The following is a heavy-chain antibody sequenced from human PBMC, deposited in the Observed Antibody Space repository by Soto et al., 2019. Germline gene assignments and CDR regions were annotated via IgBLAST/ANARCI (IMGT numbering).Heavy chain of an antibody. V-gene: IGHV3-23*04. J-gene: IGHJ4*02. Sequence: EVQLVESGGGLVQPGGSLSLSCAASAFTFNNYAMSWVRQAPGKGLEWVSGIGGSGRTTYYADSVKGRFTISRDNSNNTLFLQMNSLRAEDTAVYYCAKSRYSDSSGDFYDYWGQGTLVTVSS. CDR2: IGGSGRTT. CDR3: AKSRYSDSSGDFYDY. D-gene: IGHD3-22*01. CDR1: AFTFNNYA.